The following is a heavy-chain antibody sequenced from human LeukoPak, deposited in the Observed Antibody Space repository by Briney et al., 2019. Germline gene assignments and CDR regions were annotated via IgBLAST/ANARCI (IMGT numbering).Heavy chain of an antibody. Sequence: GASVKVSCKASGYTFTGYYMHWVRQAPGQGLEWMGWISRNSGGTNYAQKFQGRVTMTRDTSISTVYMELSRLRSDDTAVYYCARADLSPTYDYVWGSYRYWYFDYWGQGTLVTVSS. V-gene: IGHV1-2*02. CDR1: GYTFTGYY. J-gene: IGHJ4*02. D-gene: IGHD3-16*02. CDR3: ARADLSPTYDYVWGSYRYWYFDY. CDR2: ISRNSGGT.